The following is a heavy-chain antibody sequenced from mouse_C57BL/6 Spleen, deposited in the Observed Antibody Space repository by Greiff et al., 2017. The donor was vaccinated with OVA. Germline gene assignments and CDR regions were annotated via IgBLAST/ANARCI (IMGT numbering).Heavy chain of an antibody. D-gene: IGHD5-1-1*01. V-gene: IGHV1-82*01. CDR1: GYAFSSSW. Sequence: VQLQQSGPELVKPGASVKISCKASGYAFSSSWMNWVKQRPGQGLEWIGRIYPGDGDTNYNGKFKGKATLTADTSSSTAYMPLSSLTSEDSAVYFCARLPAIPFSAMDYWGQGTSVTVSS. CDR3: ARLPAIPFSAMDY. J-gene: IGHJ4*01. CDR2: IYPGDGDT.